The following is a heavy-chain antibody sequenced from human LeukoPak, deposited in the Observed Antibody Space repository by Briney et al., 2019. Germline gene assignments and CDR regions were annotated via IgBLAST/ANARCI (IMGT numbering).Heavy chain of an antibody. J-gene: IGHJ3*02. CDR2: ISYNGDTI. CDR3: ANLGAFDI. Sequence: GRSLRLSCAASGFTFSIYSMNWVRQAPGKGLEWVSFISYNGDTILYADSVKGRFTTSRDNSKNTLYLQMNSLRAEDTAVYYCANLGAFDIWGQGTMVTVSS. CDR1: GFTFSIYS. V-gene: IGHV3-48*01.